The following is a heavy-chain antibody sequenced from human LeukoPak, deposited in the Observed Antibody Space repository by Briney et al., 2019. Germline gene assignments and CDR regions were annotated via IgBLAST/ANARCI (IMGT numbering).Heavy chain of an antibody. CDR3: AREAMVRGVPDAFDI. D-gene: IGHD3-10*01. CDR2: IKQDGIEK. V-gene: IGHV3-7*01. CDR1: GFSFRSYW. J-gene: IGHJ4*02. Sequence: PGGSLRLSCAASGFSFRSYWMDWVRQTPEKGLEWVANIKQDGIEKYFVDSVKGRFAISRDNAKNSLYLQMNNLRAEDTAVYYCAREAMVRGVPDAFDIWGQGTLVTVSS.